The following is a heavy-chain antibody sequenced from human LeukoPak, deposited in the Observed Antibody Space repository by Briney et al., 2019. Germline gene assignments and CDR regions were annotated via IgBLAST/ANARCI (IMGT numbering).Heavy chain of an antibody. CDR2: INPNSGGT. J-gene: IGHJ6*03. V-gene: IGHV1-2*02. CDR3: ARRVRYCSSTSCYVPRDGFVGDYYYYYYMDV. CDR1: GYTFTGYY. D-gene: IGHD2-2*01. Sequence: GASVKVSCKASGYTFTGYYMHWVRQAPGQGLEWMGWINPNSGGTNYAQKFQGRVTMTRDTSISTAYMELSRLRSDDTALYYCARRVRYCSSTSCYVPRDGFVGDYYYYYYMDVWGKGTTVTVSS.